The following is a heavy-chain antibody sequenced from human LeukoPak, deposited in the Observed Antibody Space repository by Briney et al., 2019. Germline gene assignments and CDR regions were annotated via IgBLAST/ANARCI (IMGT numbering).Heavy chain of an antibody. D-gene: IGHD1-1*01. Sequence: GGSLRLSCAASGFTFSNYGMCWVRQAPGKGLEWVSFISGSGGVTLYADSVKGRFTISRDNSKDTVFLQMNSLRSEDTAVYYCAKGMVPLQTTYFDYWGQGTLVTVSS. CDR2: ISGSGGVT. J-gene: IGHJ4*02. V-gene: IGHV3-23*01. CDR3: AKGMVPLQTTYFDY. CDR1: GFTFSNYG.